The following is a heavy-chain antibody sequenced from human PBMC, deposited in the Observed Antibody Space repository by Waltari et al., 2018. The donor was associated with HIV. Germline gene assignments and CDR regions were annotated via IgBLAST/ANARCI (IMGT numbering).Heavy chain of an antibody. J-gene: IGHJ4*02. D-gene: IGHD5-18*01. Sequence: QLLLQESGPGLVKPSETLSLTCIVSGGSISSSSYYWGWIRQPPGKDLEWIGSIFYSGHTYYNPSLKSRVTISVDTSKNQFSLKLRSVTAADTALYFCARSNSAIQNFDNWGQGTLVTVSS. V-gene: IGHV4-39*07. CDR3: ARSNSAIQNFDN. CDR1: GGSISSSSYY. CDR2: IFYSGHT.